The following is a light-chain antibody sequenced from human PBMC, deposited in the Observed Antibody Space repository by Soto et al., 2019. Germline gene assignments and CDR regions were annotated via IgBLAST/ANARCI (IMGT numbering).Light chain of an antibody. CDR3: QQSYSTPYT. CDR2: AAS. J-gene: IGKJ2*01. Sequence: DTQMTQSPSSLSASVGDRVTITCRASQTLSSYLNWYQQKPGKAPKLLIYAASSLQSGVPSRFRGSGSGTDFTLTISSLQPEDFATYYCQQSYSTPYTFGQGTKLEIK. V-gene: IGKV1-39*01. CDR1: QTLSSY.